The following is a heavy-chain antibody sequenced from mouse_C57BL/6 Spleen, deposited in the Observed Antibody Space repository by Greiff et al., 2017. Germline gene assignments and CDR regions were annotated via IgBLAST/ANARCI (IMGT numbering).Heavy chain of an antibody. V-gene: IGHV5-17*01. CDR1: GFTFSDYG. D-gene: IGHD2-2*01. Sequence: EVKLVESGGGLVKPGGSLKLSCAASGFTFSDYGMHWVRQAPEKGLEWVAYISSGSSTIYYADTVKGRFTISRDNAKNTLFLQMTSLRSEDTAMYYCARSGGYDWFAYWGQGTLVTVSA. CDR3: ARSGGYDWFAY. J-gene: IGHJ3*01. CDR2: ISSGSSTI.